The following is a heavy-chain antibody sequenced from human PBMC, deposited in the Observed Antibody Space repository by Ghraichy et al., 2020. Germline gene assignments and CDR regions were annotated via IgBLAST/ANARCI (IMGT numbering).Heavy chain of an antibody. D-gene: IGHD3-16*01. V-gene: IGHV1-18*04. Sequence: ASVKVSCKASGYTFTSYGISWVRQAPGQGLEWMGWISAYNGNTNYAQKLQGRVTMTTDTSTSTAYMELRSLRSDDTAVYYCARDAGEGDWTHAFDIWGQGTMVTVSS. CDR2: ISAYNGNT. CDR1: GYTFTSYG. J-gene: IGHJ3*02. CDR3: ARDAGEGDWTHAFDI.